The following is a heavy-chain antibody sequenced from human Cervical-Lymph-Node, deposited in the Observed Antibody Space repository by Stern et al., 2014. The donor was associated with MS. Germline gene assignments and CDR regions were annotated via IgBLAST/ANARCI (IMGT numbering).Heavy chain of an antibody. D-gene: IGHD3-10*01. CDR3: ARVDRGTMVRGVLMD. CDR1: GFTFSSYT. J-gene: IGHJ4*02. CDR2: ISSSNSYI. Sequence: EVQLVESGGGLVKPGGSLRLSCAASGFTFSSYTMTWVRQAPGKGLEWVSSISSSNSYIYYADSLQGRFTVSRDNAKNSLYLHMDSLRAEDTAVYYCARVDRGTMVRGVLMDWGQGTLVTVSS. V-gene: IGHV3-21*01.